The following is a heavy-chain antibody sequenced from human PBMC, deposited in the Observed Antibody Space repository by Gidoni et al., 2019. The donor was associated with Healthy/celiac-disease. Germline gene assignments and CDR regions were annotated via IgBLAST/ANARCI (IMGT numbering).Heavy chain of an antibody. D-gene: IGHD3-22*01. J-gene: IGHJ5*02. CDR3: ARAMDYYDSSGYQTRGCWFDP. CDR2: ISAYNGNT. V-gene: IGHV1-18*01. CDR1: GYPFTSYG. Sequence: QVQLVQSGAEVKKPGASVKVSCKASGYPFTSYGISWVRQAPGQGLEWMGWISAYNGNTNNAQKLQGRVTMTTDTSTSTAYMELRSLRSDDTAVYYCARAMDYYDSSGYQTRGCWFDPWGQGTLVTVSS.